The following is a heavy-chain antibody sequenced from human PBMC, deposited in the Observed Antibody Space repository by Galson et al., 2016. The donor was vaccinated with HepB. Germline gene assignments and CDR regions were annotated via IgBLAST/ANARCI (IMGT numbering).Heavy chain of an antibody. CDR3: ARVSAFVVIVVAAMGPGFDY. J-gene: IGHJ4*02. CDR2: ISASNGRT. CDR1: GYIFSSYA. D-gene: IGHD3-22*01. V-gene: IGHV1-18*01. Sequence: SVKVSCKASGYIFSSYAITWVRQAPGQGLEWLGWISASNGRTNYAQTFQDRITMTTDTSTGTAHMELRSLRSDDTAVYYCARVSAFVVIVVAAMGPGFDYWGQGTLVAISS.